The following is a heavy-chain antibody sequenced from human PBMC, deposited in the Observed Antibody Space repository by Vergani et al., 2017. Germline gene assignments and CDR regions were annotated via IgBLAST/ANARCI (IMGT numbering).Heavy chain of an antibody. D-gene: IGHD4-17*01. Sequence: VQLVESGGGLVQPGGSLRLSCAASGFTFSDHYMDWVRQAPGKGLEWVAVISYDGSNKYYADSVKGRFTISRDNSKNTLYLQMNSLRAEDTAVYYCAREIRGYGDYVSAFDIWGQGTTVTVSS. J-gene: IGHJ3*02. V-gene: IGHV3-30-3*01. CDR2: ISYDGSNK. CDR1: GFTFSDHY. CDR3: AREIRGYGDYVSAFDI.